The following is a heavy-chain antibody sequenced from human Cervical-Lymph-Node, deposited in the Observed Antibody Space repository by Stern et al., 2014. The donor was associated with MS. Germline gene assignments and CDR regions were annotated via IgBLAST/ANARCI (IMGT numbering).Heavy chain of an antibody. CDR3: ARDYGSGMNGYYAMDV. D-gene: IGHD3-10*01. CDR2: IYYNGSN. V-gene: IGHV4-59*01. J-gene: IGHJ6*02. CDR1: GGSISSYY. Sequence: QVQLQESGPGLVKPSETLSLTCTVSGGSISSYYWSWIRQTQGKGMAWIGYIYYNGSNDYNPSLKSRVTISVDTSKNQFSLSLTSVTAADTAVYYCARDYGSGMNGYYAMDVWGQGTTVTVSS.